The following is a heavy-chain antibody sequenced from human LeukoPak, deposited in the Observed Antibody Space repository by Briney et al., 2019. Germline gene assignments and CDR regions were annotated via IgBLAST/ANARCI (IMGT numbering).Heavy chain of an antibody. V-gene: IGHV3-23*01. D-gene: IGHD2-8*01. CDR1: GFIFSTNH. CDR3: VKEGFSTNGNCVSRFES. CDR2: IDSGATT. J-gene: IGHJ5*01. Sequence: GGSLRLSCAASGFIFSTNHMSWVRQAPGQGLEWVSAIDSGATTFYADSVKGRFTISRDNSKNTLYIQMNSLRPEDTAVYYCVKEGFSTNGNCVSRFESWGQGTLVTVSS.